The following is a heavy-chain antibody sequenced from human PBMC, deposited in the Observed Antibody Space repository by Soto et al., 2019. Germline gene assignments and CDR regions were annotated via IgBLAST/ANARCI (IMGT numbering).Heavy chain of an antibody. CDR2: IWYEGSGQ. Sequence: QVQLVESGGGLVQPGRSLRLSCVVSGFTFSNYGMHWVRQAPGKGLEWVADIWYEGSGQRYAGSVQGRFTISRDNSKNTLYLQINSLRVEDTAVYYCAKDEVSRKYYGHSLDVWGQGTTVTVSS. CDR1: GFTFSNYG. CDR3: AKDEVSRKYYGHSLDV. D-gene: IGHD4-17*01. J-gene: IGHJ6*02. V-gene: IGHV3-33*03.